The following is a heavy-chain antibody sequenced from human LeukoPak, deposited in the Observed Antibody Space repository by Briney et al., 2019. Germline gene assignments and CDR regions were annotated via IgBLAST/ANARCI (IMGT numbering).Heavy chain of an antibody. D-gene: IGHD3-22*01. CDR3: ARGPRENYYDSSGYYYYMDV. Sequence: ASVKVSCKASGGTFSSYAISWVRQAPGQGLEWMGGIIPIFGTANYAQKFQGRVTITADKSTSTAYMELSSLRSEDTAVYYCARGPRENYYDSSGYYYYMDVWGKGTTVTVSS. J-gene: IGHJ6*03. CDR1: GGTFSSYA. V-gene: IGHV1-69*06. CDR2: IIPIFGTA.